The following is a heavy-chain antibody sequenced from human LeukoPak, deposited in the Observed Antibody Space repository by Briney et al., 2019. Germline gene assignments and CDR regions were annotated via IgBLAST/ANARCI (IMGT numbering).Heavy chain of an antibody. CDR2: ISYDGSNK. V-gene: IGHV3-30*03. D-gene: IGHD3-22*01. J-gene: IGHJ4*02. Sequence: GGSLRLSCVASGFSFSNFGMHWVRQAPGKGLEWVAVISYDGSNKYFADSVKGRFTISRDNSKNTLYLQMNSLRAEDTAVYYCATQDGYDNSGHYGYWGQGTLVTVSS. CDR3: ATQDGYDNSGHYGY. CDR1: GFSFSNFG.